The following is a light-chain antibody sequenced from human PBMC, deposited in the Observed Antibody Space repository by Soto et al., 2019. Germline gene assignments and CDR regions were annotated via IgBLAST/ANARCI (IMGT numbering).Light chain of an antibody. CDR3: GSFSHTSTLYV. CDR2: EVS. J-gene: IGLJ1*01. Sequence: QSVLTQPASVSGSPGQSITISCTGTSSDVGGSIYVSWYHQHPGIAPKLMISEVSNRPSGVSNRFSGSKSGNTASLTISGLQAEDEADYFCGSFSHTSTLYVFGTGTKVTVL. CDR1: SSDVGGSIY. V-gene: IGLV2-14*01.